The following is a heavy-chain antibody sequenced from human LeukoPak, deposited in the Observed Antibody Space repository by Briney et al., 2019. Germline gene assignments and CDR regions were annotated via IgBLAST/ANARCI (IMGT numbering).Heavy chain of an antibody. V-gene: IGHV1-3*01. CDR1: GYTFTSYA. CDR2: INAGNGNT. Sequence: GASAKVSCKASGYTFTSYAMHWVRQAPGQRLEWMGWINAGNGNTKYSQKFQGRVTITRDTSASTAYMELSSLRSEDTAVYYCARDRRYGDYDWFDPWGQGTLVTVSS. J-gene: IGHJ5*02. D-gene: IGHD4-17*01. CDR3: ARDRRYGDYDWFDP.